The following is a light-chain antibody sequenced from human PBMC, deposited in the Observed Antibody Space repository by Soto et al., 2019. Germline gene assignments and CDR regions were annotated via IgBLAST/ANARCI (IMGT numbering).Light chain of an antibody. J-gene: IGLJ2*01. V-gene: IGLV1-44*01. Sequence: QLVLTQPPSASGTPGQRVTISCSGSSSNTGSNTVSWYQQLPGAAPKLLIYSDNQRPSGVPDRISGSKSGTSASLAISGLQSEDEAEFYCAAWDDNLNGVVFGGGTKVTVL. CDR2: SDN. CDR3: AAWDDNLNGVV. CDR1: SSNTGSNT.